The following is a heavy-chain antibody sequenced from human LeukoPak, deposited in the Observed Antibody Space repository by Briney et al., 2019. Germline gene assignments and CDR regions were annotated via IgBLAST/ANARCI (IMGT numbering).Heavy chain of an antibody. J-gene: IGHJ5*02. CDR2: NNHSGNT. Sequence: PSETLSLTCTVSGGSISSYYWSWIRQPPGKGLEWIGENNHSGNTNYNPSLKSRVTISVDTSKNQFSLKLSSVTAADTAVYYCARVASQRYSDYGGTIDPWGQGTLVTVSS. CDR1: GGSISSYY. V-gene: IGHV4-34*01. D-gene: IGHD4-11*01. CDR3: ARVASQRYSDYGGTIDP.